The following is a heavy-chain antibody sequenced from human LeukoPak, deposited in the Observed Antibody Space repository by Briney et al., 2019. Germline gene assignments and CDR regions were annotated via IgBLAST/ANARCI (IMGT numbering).Heavy chain of an antibody. CDR3: ARVGFYGSGRSDWFDP. J-gene: IGHJ5*02. D-gene: IGHD3-10*01. Sequence: SETLSLTCTVSGGSISSYYWSWIRQPPGKGLEWIGYIYYSGSTNYNPSLKSRVTISVDTSKNQFSLKLSSVTAADTAVYYCARVGFYGSGRSDWFDPWGQGTLVTVSS. CDR2: IYYSGST. V-gene: IGHV4-59*01. CDR1: GGSISSYY.